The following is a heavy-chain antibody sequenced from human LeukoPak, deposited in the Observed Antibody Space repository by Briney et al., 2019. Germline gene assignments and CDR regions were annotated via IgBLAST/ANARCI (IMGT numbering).Heavy chain of an antibody. V-gene: IGHV1-8*01. D-gene: IGHD6-19*01. J-gene: IGHJ6*02. CDR3: ARGGDSSGWYSIYYYYGMDV. CDR1: GYTFTSYD. CDR2: MNPNSGNT. Sequence: ASVKVSCKASGYTFTSYDINWVRQATGQGLEWMGWMNPNSGNTGYAQKFQGRVTMTRNTSISTAYMELRSLRSDDTAVYYCARGGDSSGWYSIYYYYGMDVWGQGTTVTVSS.